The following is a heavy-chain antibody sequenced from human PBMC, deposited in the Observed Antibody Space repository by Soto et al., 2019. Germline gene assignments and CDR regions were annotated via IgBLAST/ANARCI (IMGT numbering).Heavy chain of an antibody. CDR1: GXPSSSYS. D-gene: IGHD3-10*01. CDR3: AKGFPSNLKNWFDP. J-gene: IGHJ5*02. CDR2: ISGRGGST. Sequence: GSLRLFCAASGXPSSSYSMSWVRQAPGKGLEWVSAISGRGGSTYYADSVKGRFTISRDNSKNTLYLQMNSLIAEDTAVYYCAKGFPSNLKNWFDPWGQGT. V-gene: IGHV3-23*01.